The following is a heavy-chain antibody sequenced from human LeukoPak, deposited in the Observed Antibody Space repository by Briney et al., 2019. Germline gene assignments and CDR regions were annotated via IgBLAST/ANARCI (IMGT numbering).Heavy chain of an antibody. J-gene: IGHJ4*02. V-gene: IGHV3-23*01. CDR2: IGDRGGSTYT. D-gene: IGHD3-16*01. Sequence: GGSLRLSCAASGFTFSRYAMSWVRQAPGKGLEWVSAIGDRGGSTYTYYIDSVKGRFTISRDNSKNVLYLQMNTLRAEDTAVYYCATWPRNDHAYWGQGTLVTVSS. CDR1: GFTFSRYA. CDR3: ATWPRNDHAY.